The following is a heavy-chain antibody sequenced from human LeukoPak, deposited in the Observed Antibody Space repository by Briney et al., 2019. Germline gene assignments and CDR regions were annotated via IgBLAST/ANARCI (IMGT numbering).Heavy chain of an antibody. CDR2: VSYSGST. Sequence: SETLSLTCSVSGGSISGSYWNWIRQPPGKGLEWIGYVSYSGSTNYNPSLKSRVTISVDKSRNQFSLNLKSVTAADTAVYYCVRNGIYSLDYWGQGTLVTVSS. J-gene: IGHJ4*02. V-gene: IGHV4-59*12. D-gene: IGHD1-26*01. CDR3: VRNGIYSLDY. CDR1: GGSISGSY.